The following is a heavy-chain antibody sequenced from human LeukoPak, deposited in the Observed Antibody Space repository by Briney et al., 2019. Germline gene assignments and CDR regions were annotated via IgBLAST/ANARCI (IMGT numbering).Heavy chain of an antibody. V-gene: IGHV3-74*01. CDR3: ARRVVVPAAPYYFDY. J-gene: IGHJ4*02. CDR1: GFIFSSYW. CDR2: INSDGSST. Sequence: GGSLRLSCAASGFIFSSYWMHWVRQAPGKGLVWVSRINSDGSSTSYADSVKGRFTISRDNAKYTLYLQMNSLRAEDTAVYYCARRVVVPAAPYYFDYWGQGTLVTVSS. D-gene: IGHD2-2*01.